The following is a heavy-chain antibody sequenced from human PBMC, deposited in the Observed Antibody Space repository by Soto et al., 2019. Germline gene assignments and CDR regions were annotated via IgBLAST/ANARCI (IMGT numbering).Heavy chain of an antibody. D-gene: IGHD6-6*01. CDR3: AKDLTRQLAYWLDP. Sequence: ASVKVSCKASGFSFTGYYIHWLRQAPGQGPEWMGWINAHSGGTEYAQKFQGRVTLTRDTSIATAYLTLTSLTSDDTALYYCAKDLTRQLAYWLDPWGQGTQVTVSS. CDR1: GFSFTGYY. V-gene: IGHV1-2*02. CDR2: INAHSGGT. J-gene: IGHJ5*02.